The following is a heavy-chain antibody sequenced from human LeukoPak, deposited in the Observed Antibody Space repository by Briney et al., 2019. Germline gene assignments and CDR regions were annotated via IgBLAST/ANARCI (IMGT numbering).Heavy chain of an antibody. CDR2: ISGGGGST. CDR1: GFIFSNYA. V-gene: IGHV3-23*01. J-gene: IGHJ6*02. CDR3: AKDQAPVVRGSSWDV. Sequence: GGSLRLSCAASGFIFSNYAMTWVRQAPGKGLEWVTAISGGGGSTYYADSVKGRFIVSGDNSKNTLYLQMSSLRAEDTAVYYCAKDQAPVVRGSSWDVWGRGTTVTVSS. D-gene: IGHD3-10*01.